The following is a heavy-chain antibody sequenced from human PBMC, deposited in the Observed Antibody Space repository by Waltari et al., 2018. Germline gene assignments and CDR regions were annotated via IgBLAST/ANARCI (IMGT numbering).Heavy chain of an antibody. Sequence: QLQLQESGPGLVKPSETLSLTCFVSGDSMNSRSYSWGWIRHSPGRGLEWVGQLYITWLREYNPSLRRRVSISIDRSNRQFSLTLTSLTAADTAVYHCARLDPNGFDDSWGQGTLVTVST. D-gene: IGHD2-8*01. V-gene: IGHV4-39*01. CDR2: LYITWLR. CDR1: GDSMNSRSYS. J-gene: IGHJ4*02. CDR3: ARLDPNGFDDS.